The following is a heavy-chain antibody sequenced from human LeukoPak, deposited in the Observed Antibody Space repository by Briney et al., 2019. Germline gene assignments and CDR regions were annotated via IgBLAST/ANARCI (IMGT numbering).Heavy chain of an antibody. CDR1: GGSISSSSYY. CDR3: ARGRIAAAGLNWFDP. V-gene: IGHV4-39*07. J-gene: IGHJ5*02. CDR2: IYYSGST. D-gene: IGHD6-13*01. Sequence: SETLPLTCTVSGGSISSSSYYWGWIRQPPGKGLEWIGSIYYSGSTYYNPSLKSRVTISVDTSKNQFSLKLSSVTAADTAVYYCARGRIAAAGLNWFDPWGQGTLVTVSS.